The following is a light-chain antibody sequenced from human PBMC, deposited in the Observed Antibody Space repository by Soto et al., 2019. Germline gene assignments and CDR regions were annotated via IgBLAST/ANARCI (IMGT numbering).Light chain of an antibody. J-gene: IGLJ3*02. CDR1: SADIGRYHY. CDR2: EIH. V-gene: IGLV2-14*01. CDR3: TSYTSSGTLV. Sequence: QSVLTQPASVSGSPGQSITISCTGTSADIGRYHYVSWYRQHPGRAPKLSIYEIHNRPSGVSHRFSGSKSGNTASLTISGLLAEDEAAYYCTSYTSSGTLVFGGGTQLTVL.